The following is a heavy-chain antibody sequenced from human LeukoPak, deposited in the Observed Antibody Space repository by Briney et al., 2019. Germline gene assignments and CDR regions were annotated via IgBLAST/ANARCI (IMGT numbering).Heavy chain of an antibody. CDR2: LNPNSGDT. CDR3: ARWAPPYYDFWSGYYTGSQRTDAFDI. CDR1: GYTFTGHH. J-gene: IGHJ3*02. D-gene: IGHD3-3*01. V-gene: IGHV1-2*06. Sequence: ASVKVSCKASGYTFTGHHMHWVRQAPGQVLEWMGRLNPNSGDTNYAQKFQGRVTMTRDKSISTAYLQWSSLKASDTAMYYCARWAPPYYDFWSGYYTGSQRTDAFDIWGQGTMVTVSS.